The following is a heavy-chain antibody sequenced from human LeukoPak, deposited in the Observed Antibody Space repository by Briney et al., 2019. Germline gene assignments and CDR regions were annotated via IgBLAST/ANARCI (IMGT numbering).Heavy chain of an antibody. J-gene: IGHJ4*02. CDR2: INPKSGGT. V-gene: IGHV1-2*02. CDR1: GYTSSGYY. Sequence: ASVKVSCKASGYTSSGYYLHWVRQAPGQGLEWMGWINPKSGGTTYAQKFQGRVTMTRDTSINTAYMELSGLTSDDTAVYSCARDLGGAVVTPFDYWGQGSLVTVSS. CDR3: ARDLGGAVVTPFDY. D-gene: IGHD4-23*01.